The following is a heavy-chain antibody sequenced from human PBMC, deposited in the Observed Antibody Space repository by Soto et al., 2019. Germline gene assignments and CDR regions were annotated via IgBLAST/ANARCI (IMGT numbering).Heavy chain of an antibody. D-gene: IGHD4-17*01. CDR2: ISAYNGNT. CDR1: GYTFTSYG. V-gene: IGHV1-18*01. Sequence: QVPLVQSGAEVKKPVASVKVSCKASGYTFTSYGISWVRQAPGQGLEWMGWISAYNGNTNYAQKLQGRVTMTTDTATSTAYMELRSLRSDDTAVYYCARGHDYGDSEMGYYYYYMDVGGKGTTVTVSS. CDR3: ARGHDYGDSEMGYYYYYMDV. J-gene: IGHJ6*03.